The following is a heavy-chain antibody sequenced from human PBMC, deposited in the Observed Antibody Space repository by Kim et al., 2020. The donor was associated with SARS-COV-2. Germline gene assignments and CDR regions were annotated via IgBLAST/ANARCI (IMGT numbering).Heavy chain of an antibody. Sequence: ADSVKGRFTLSRDNSKNTLYLQMNSLRAEDTAVYYCARFSRIAVAGYFDYWGQGTLVTVSS. CDR3: ARFSRIAVAGYFDY. D-gene: IGHD6-19*01. J-gene: IGHJ4*02. V-gene: IGHV3-30*01.